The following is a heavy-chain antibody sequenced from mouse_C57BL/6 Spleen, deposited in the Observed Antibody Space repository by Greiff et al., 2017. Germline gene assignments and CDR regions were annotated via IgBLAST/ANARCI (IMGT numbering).Heavy chain of an antibody. D-gene: IGHD1-1*01. CDR3: ARVYRYFDV. Sequence: EVQRVESGPGLVKPSQSLSLTCSVTGYSITSGYYWNWIRQFPGNKLEWMGYISYDGSNNYNPSLKNRISITRDTSKNQFFLKLNSVTTEDTATYYCARVYRYFDVWGTGTTVTVSS. CDR2: ISYDGSN. J-gene: IGHJ1*03. CDR1: GYSITSGYY. V-gene: IGHV3-6*01.